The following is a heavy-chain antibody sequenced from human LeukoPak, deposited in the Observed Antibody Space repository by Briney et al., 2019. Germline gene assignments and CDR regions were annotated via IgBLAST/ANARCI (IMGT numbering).Heavy chain of an antibody. V-gene: IGHV4-34*01. J-gene: IGHJ4*02. CDR3: ARRPYIAVAGTDY. D-gene: IGHD6-19*01. CDR2: INHSGST. CDR1: GGSFSGYY. Sequence: SETLSLTCAVYGGSFSGYYWSWIRQPPGKGLEWIGEINHSGSTNYNPSLKSRVTISVDTSKNQFSLKLSSVTAADTAVYYCARRPYIAVAGTDYWGQGTLVTVSS.